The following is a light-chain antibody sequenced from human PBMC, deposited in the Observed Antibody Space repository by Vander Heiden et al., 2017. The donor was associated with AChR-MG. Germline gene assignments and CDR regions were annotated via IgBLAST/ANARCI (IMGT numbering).Light chain of an antibody. V-gene: IGLV2-14*03. CDR3: SSYTSSTALYV. CDR1: SSDIGAYHH. J-gene: IGLJ1*01. Sequence: QSALTQPASVSGSPGQSITISCTGTSSDIGAYHHVSWYQQYPGKAPKLMIFDVSNRPSGVSDRFSGSKSGNTASLIISGLQAEDEADYYCSSYTSSTALYVFGTGTEVTVL. CDR2: DVS.